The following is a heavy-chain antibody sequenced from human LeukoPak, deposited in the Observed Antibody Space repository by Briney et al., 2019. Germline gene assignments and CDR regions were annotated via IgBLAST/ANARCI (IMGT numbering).Heavy chain of an antibody. Sequence: PGRSLRLSCAASGFTFSSYSMNWVRQAPGKGLEWVSSISSSSSYIYYADSVKGRFTISRDNAKNSLYLQMNSLRAEDTAVYYCGRIRGSYLHWYFDLWGRGTLVTVSS. D-gene: IGHD1-26*01. J-gene: IGHJ2*01. CDR3: GRIRGSYLHWYFDL. CDR1: GFTFSSYS. CDR2: ISSSSSYI. V-gene: IGHV3-21*01.